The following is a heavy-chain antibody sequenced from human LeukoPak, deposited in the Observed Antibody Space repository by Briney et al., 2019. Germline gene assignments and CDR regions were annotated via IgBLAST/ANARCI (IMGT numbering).Heavy chain of an antibody. CDR3: ARDVATTPNFDY. V-gene: IGHV3-11*04. CDR2: ISSSGSTI. Sequence: GGSLRLSCAASGFTFSDYYMSWIRQAPGKGLEWVSYISSSGSTIYYADSVKGRFTISRDNAKNSLYLQMNSLRAEDTAVYYRARDVATTPNFDYWGQGTLVTVSS. CDR1: GFTFSDYY. J-gene: IGHJ4*02. D-gene: IGHD5-24*01.